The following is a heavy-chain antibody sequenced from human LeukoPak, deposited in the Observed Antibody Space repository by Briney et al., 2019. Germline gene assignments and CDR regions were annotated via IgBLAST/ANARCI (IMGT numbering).Heavy chain of an antibody. J-gene: IGHJ4*02. D-gene: IGHD3-9*01. CDR1: GYTFTSYG. CDR3: ARDPGQYYDILTGYYTPYYFDY. Sequence: ASVKVSCKASGYTFTSYGISWFRQAPGQGLEWMGWISTYNADTDYAQKFQGRVTMTTETSTSTAYMELRSLISDDMAVYYCARDPGQYYDILTGYYTPYYFDYWGQGTLVTVSS. CDR2: ISTYNADT. V-gene: IGHV1-18*03.